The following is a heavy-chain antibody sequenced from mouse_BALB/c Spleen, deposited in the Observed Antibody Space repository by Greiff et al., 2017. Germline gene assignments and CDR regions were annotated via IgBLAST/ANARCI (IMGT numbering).Heavy chain of an antibody. CDR1: GDSITSGY. J-gene: IGHJ3*01. CDR3: ARFDGNPAWFAY. D-gene: IGHD2-1*01. V-gene: IGHV3-8*02. Sequence: EVKLVESGPSLVKPSQTLSLTCSVTGDSITSGYWNWIRKFPGNKLEYMGYISYSGSTYYNPSLKSRISITRDTSKNQYYLQLNSVTTEDTATYYCARFDGNPAWFAYWGQGTLVTVSA. CDR2: ISYSGST.